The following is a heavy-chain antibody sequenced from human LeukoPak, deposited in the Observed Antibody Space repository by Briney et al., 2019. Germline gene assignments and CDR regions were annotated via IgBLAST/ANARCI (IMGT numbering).Heavy chain of an antibody. J-gene: IGHJ4*02. Sequence: PGGSLRLSCAASGFTFSNAWMSWVRQAPGKGLEWVGRIKSKTDGGTTDYAAPVKGRFTISRDDSKNTLYLQMNSLKTEDTAVYYCTTMSEYYDFWSGYPHYYFDYWGQGTLVTVSS. D-gene: IGHD3-3*01. CDR2: IKSKTDGGTT. CDR1: GFTFSNAW. V-gene: IGHV3-15*01. CDR3: TTMSEYYDFWSGYPHYYFDY.